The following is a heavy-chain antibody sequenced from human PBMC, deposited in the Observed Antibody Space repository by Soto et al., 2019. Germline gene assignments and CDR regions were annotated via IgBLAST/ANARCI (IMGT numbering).Heavy chain of an antibody. D-gene: IGHD5-18*01. CDR2: IIAMFGTA. CDR1: GGTFSTYA. J-gene: IGHJ4*02. Sequence: QIQLVQSGAEVKKPESSVKVSCQAPGGTFSTYAISWVRQAPGQGLEWLGGIIAMFGTANYAQRFQDSVTITADESTNTVYMELSSLRSEDTAVYFCASGIQLWLRRINNGYSGWGQGTLVTVSS. V-gene: IGHV1-69*12. CDR3: ASGIQLWLRRINNGYSG.